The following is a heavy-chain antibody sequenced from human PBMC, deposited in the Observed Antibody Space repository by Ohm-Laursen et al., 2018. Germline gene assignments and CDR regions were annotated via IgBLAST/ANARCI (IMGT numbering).Heavy chain of an antibody. CDR2: IFDSGST. Sequence: TLSLTCSVSGGSLSSYYWSWIRQPPGSRLEWIGNIFDSGSTNYNPSLKSRVAMSVDRSKRQFSLKLSSVTAADTAVYYCLRQDWGRNNWFDPWGQGTLVTVSS. J-gene: IGHJ5*02. V-gene: IGHV4-59*08. CDR1: GGSLSSYY. CDR3: LRQDWGRNNWFDP. D-gene: IGHD7-27*01.